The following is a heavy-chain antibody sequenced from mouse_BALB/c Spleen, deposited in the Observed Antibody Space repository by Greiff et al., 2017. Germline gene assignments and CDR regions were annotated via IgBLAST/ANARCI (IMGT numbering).Heavy chain of an antibody. CDR2: IYPGNSDT. J-gene: IGHJ3*01. Sequence: VQLQQSGTVLARPGASVKMSCKASGYTFTSYWMHWVKQRPGQGLEWIGAIYPGNSDTSYNQKFKGKAKLTADKSSSTAYMQLSSLTSDDSAVYFCARDYYGSRIFAYWGQGTLVTVSA. CDR3: ARDYYGSRIFAY. CDR1: GYTFTSYW. V-gene: IGHV1-5*01. D-gene: IGHD1-1*01.